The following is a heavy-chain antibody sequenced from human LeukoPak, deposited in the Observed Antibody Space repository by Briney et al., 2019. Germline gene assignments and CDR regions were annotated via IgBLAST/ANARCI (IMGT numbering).Heavy chain of an antibody. Sequence: SETLSLTCTVSGYSISSGYYWGWIRQPPGKGLEWIGYIYYSGSTNYNPSLKSRVTISVDTSKNQFSLKLSSVTAADTAVYYCARSYDFWSGYLTFDPWGQGTLVTVSS. J-gene: IGHJ5*02. V-gene: IGHV4-38-2*02. CDR2: IYYSGST. CDR3: ARSYDFWSGYLTFDP. CDR1: GYSISSGYY. D-gene: IGHD3-3*01.